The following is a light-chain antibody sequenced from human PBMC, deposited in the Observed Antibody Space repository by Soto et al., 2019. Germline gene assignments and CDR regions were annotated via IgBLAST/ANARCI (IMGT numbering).Light chain of an antibody. J-gene: IGKJ3*01. CDR3: QKYSSVPV. CDR1: QDIGND. Sequence: DIQMTQSPSSLSASVGDRVTITCRTSQDIGNDLDWYQQKPGKAPKCLIYAASSLQSGVPSRFSGSGSGTEFTLTISGLQSEDFATYSCQKYSSVPVFGPGTKVEIK. CDR2: AAS. V-gene: IGKV1-17*01.